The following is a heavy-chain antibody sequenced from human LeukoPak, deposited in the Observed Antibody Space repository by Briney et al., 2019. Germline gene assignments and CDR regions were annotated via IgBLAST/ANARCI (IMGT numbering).Heavy chain of an antibody. J-gene: IGHJ4*02. CDR3: ARADEGVNYYGSGSSYPRESRRETYFDY. CDR1: GFTVSSNY. V-gene: IGHV3-21*01. D-gene: IGHD3-10*01. CDR2: ISSSSSYI. Sequence: PGGSLRLSCAASGFTVSSNYMSWVRQAPGKGLEWVSSISSSSSYIYYADSVKGRFTISRDNGKNSLYLQMKSLRAEDTVVYYCARADEGVNYYGSGSSYPRESRRETYFDYWGQGTLVTVSS.